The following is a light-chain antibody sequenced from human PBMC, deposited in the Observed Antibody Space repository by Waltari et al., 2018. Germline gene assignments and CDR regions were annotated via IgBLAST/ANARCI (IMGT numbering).Light chain of an antibody. V-gene: IGLV2-23*01. CDR1: SSDIASYTL. Sequence: QSALTQPASVSGSPGQSLTISCTGTSSDIASYTLFSWYQQHPGKAPKLIIYEANKRPSGVSSRFSGSKSGNTASLTISGPQAEDEANYYCYAYAGTRGVFGTGTKVTVL. J-gene: IGLJ1*01. CDR3: YAYAGTRGV. CDR2: EAN.